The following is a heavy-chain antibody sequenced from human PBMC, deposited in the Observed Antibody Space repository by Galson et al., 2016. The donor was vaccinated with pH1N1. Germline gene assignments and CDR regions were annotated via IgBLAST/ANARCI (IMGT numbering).Heavy chain of an antibody. Sequence: SLRLSCAASGFTFSGYAMSWVRQAPGKGLEWVSSISGSGDETYEADSVKGRFTFSRDNSKNTLYLQMNSLRAEDTAVYYCAKAPTVTANGRTYFDYWGQGVRVIVSS. CDR2: ISGSGDET. CDR3: AKAPTVTANGRTYFDY. CDR1: GFTFSGYA. D-gene: IGHD4-11*01. J-gene: IGHJ4*02. V-gene: IGHV3-23*01.